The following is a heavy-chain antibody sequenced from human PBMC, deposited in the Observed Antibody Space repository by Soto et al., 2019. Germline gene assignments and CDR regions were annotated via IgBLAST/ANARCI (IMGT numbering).Heavy chain of an antibody. CDR1: GGSISSGDYY. CDR3: ARERFSDNWNYVRWFDP. V-gene: IGHV4-30-4*01. CDR2: IYYSGST. J-gene: IGHJ5*02. D-gene: IGHD1-7*01. Sequence: PSETLSLTCTVSGGSISSGDYYWSWIRQPPGNGLEWIGYIYYSGSTYYNPSLKSRVTISVDTSKNQFSLKLSSVTAADTAVYYCARERFSDNWNYVRWFDPWGQGTLVTVSS.